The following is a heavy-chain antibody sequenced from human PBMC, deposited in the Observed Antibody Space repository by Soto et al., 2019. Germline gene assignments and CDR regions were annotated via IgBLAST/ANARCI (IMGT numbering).Heavy chain of an antibody. J-gene: IGHJ4*02. CDR1: GYTFSDYY. D-gene: IGHD3-22*01. CDR3: ARARESRGYDYVFYLDN. Sequence: QVQLAQSGAEVKKPGASVKVSCQASGYTFSDYYIHWVRQAPGQGLEWMDWFNSKSGGRRSPQKFQTWVTMTRDTSISTADMELTMLTSDDTALYFCARARESRGYDYVFYLDNWGQGTLVTFSS. V-gene: IGHV1-2*04. CDR2: FNSKSGGR.